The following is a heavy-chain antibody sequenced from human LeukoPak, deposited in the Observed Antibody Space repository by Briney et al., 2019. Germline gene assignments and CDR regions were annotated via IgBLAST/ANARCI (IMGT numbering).Heavy chain of an antibody. D-gene: IGHD3-10*01. CDR2: ISWNSGSI. J-gene: IGHJ3*02. CDR1: GGSISSGGYS. CDR3: AKAYYGPGSRNAFDI. V-gene: IGHV3-9*01. Sequence: LSLTCAVSGGSISSGGYSWSWVRQAPGKGLEWVSGISWNSGSIGYADSVKGRFTISRDNAKNSLYLQMNSLRAEDTALYYCAKAYYGPGSRNAFDIWGQGTMVTVSS.